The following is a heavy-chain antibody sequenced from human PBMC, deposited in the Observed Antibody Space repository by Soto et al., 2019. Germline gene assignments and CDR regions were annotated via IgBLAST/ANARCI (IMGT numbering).Heavy chain of an antibody. CDR2: INHSGST. CDR1: GGSFSGYY. J-gene: IGHJ3*02. Sequence: SETLSLTCAVYGGSFSGYYWSWIRQPPGKGLEWIGEINHSGSTNYNPSLKSRVTISVDTSKNQFSLKLSSVTAADTAVYYCASTAFVSSSWPTRLNDAFDIWGQGTMVTVSS. V-gene: IGHV4-34*01. D-gene: IGHD6-13*01. CDR3: ASTAFVSSSWPTRLNDAFDI.